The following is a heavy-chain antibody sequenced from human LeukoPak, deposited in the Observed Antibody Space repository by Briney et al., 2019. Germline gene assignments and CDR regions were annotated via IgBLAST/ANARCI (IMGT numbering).Heavy chain of an antibody. J-gene: IGHJ4*02. D-gene: IGHD2-2*01. Sequence: GGSLRLSCAASGFIFGNHAMSWVRQAPGKGLEGVWTISGSGGSTYYAESVKGRCTFSRDNSKDTLYLQLNSLRVEDTAVYYCAKEGGYCSSSSCSDYFDYWGQGSLVTVSS. CDR2: ISGSGGST. V-gene: IGHV3-23*01. CDR3: AKEGGYCSSSSCSDYFDY. CDR1: GFIFGNHA.